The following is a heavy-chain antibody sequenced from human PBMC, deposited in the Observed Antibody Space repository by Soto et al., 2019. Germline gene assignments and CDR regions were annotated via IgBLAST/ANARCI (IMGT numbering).Heavy chain of an antibody. CDR1: GFTLSDYY. Sequence: GGSLRLSCAASGFTLSDYYMTWIRQAPGKGLEWVSDISISGTTIHYADSVRGRFTISRDNAKNSLWLQMNTLRAEDTAVYYCAKDLGGITMIVVDHIFDYWGQGTLVTVSS. CDR2: ISISGTTI. J-gene: IGHJ4*02. V-gene: IGHV3-11*01. D-gene: IGHD3-22*01. CDR3: AKDLGGITMIVVDHIFDY.